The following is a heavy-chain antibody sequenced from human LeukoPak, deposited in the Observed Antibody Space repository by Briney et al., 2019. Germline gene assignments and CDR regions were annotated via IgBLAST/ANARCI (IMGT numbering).Heavy chain of an antibody. CDR3: ARHLSGVTGYTYGRGIDY. CDR1: GFTFSSYS. V-gene: IGHV3-21*01. D-gene: IGHD5-18*01. Sequence: GGSLRLSCAASGFTFSSYSMNWVRQAPGKGLEWVSSISSSSRYTYYADSVKGRFTISRDNAKTSLYLQMNSLRAEDTAVYFCARHLSGVTGYTYGRGIDYWGQGTLVTVSS. CDR2: ISSSSRYT. J-gene: IGHJ4*02.